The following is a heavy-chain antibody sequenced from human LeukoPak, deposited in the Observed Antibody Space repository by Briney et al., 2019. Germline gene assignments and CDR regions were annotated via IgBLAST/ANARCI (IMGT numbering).Heavy chain of an antibody. V-gene: IGHV3-21*01. Sequence: GGSLRLSCAASGFTFSSYSMNWVRQAPGKGLEWVSSISSSSSYIYYADSVKGRFTISRDNAKNSLYLQMNSLRAEDTAVYYCARERYNWNRDAFDIWGQGTMVTVPS. D-gene: IGHD1-20*01. CDR1: GFTFSSYS. CDR3: ARERYNWNRDAFDI. CDR2: ISSSSSYI. J-gene: IGHJ3*02.